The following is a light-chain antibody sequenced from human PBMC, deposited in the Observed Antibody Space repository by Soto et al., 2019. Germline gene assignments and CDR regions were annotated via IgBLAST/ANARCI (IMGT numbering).Light chain of an antibody. CDR3: AAWDDSLNGHV. J-gene: IGLJ1*01. CDR1: SSNIGSNT. Sequence: QSALAQPPSASGTPGQRVTISCSGSSSNIGSNTVNWYQQLPGTAPKLLIYSNNQRSSGVPDRFSGSKSGTSASLAISGLQSEDEADYYCAAWDDSLNGHVFGTGTKVTVL. V-gene: IGLV1-44*01. CDR2: SNN.